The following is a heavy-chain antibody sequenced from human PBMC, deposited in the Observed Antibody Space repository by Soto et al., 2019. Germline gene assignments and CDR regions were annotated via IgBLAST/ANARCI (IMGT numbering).Heavy chain of an antibody. CDR3: ARGISSSSWETYYYYYYYMDV. J-gene: IGHJ6*03. CDR2: IWYDGSNK. Sequence: GGSLRLSCAASGFTFSSYGMHWVRQAPGKGLEWVAVIWYDGSNKYYADSVKGRFTISRDNSKNTLYLQMNSLRAEDTAVYYCARGISSSSWETYYYYYYYMDVWGKGTTVTVSS. D-gene: IGHD6-13*01. V-gene: IGHV3-33*01. CDR1: GFTFSSYG.